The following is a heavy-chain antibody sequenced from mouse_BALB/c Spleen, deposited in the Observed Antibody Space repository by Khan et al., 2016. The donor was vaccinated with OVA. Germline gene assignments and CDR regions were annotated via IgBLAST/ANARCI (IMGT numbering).Heavy chain of an antibody. CDR1: GYIFTNYW. CDR3: AREESLYYVVY. D-gene: IGHD6-2*01. J-gene: IGHJ2*01. Sequence: QVQLKQSGAELVRPGASVKLSCRTSGYIFTNYWIHWVKQRSGQGLEWIARIYPGTDNTYYNEKLKDKATLTADRSSSTAYMQRSSLKSEDSAVYFCAREESLYYVVYWGQGTTLTVSS. CDR2: IYPGTDNT. V-gene: IGHV1-76*01.